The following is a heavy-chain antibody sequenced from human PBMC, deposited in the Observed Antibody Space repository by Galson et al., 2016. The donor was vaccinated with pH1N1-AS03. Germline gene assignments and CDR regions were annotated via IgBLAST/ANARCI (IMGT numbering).Heavy chain of an antibody. CDR3: ARIPVPGSWYFDY. J-gene: IGHJ4*02. Sequence: SLRLSCAASGFTFNTGMTWVRQVPGKGLEWVSSISSNGGLTYYADSVKGRFTISRENSKNILYLLMNGLRAEDTALYYCARIPVPGSWYFDYWGQGILVTVSS. CDR1: GFTFNTG. V-gene: IGHV3-23*01. CDR2: ISSNGGLT. D-gene: IGHD6-19*01.